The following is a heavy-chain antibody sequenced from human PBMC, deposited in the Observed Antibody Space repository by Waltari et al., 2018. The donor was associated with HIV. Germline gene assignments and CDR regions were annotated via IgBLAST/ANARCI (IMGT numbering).Heavy chain of an antibody. CDR1: GGTFSSYA. D-gene: IGHD2-15*01. J-gene: IGHJ4*02. CDR2: IIPIFCTA. V-gene: IGHV1-69*13. CDR3: ARSPYGGNPHFDY. Sequence: QVQLVQSGAEVKKPGSSVKVSCKASGGTFSSYAISWVRQAPGQGLEWMGGIIPIFCTANYSPNFQGRVTITADESTSTAYIELSSLRSEYTAVYYCARSPYGGNPHFDYWGQGTLVTVSS.